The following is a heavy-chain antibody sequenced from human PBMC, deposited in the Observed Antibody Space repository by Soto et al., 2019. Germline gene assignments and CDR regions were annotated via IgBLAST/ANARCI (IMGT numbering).Heavy chain of an antibody. CDR3: ARGAEVGKWLRLVYFDY. J-gene: IGHJ4*02. CDR2: IYHSGST. Sequence: QVQLQESGPGLVKPSGTLSLTCAVSGGSISSSNWWSWVRQPPGKGLEWIGEIYHSGSTNYNPSLKSRVTISVDKSKNQFSLKLISVTAADTAVYYCARGAEVGKWLRLVYFDYWVQGTLVTVSS. D-gene: IGHD5-12*01. V-gene: IGHV4-4*02. CDR1: GGSISSSNW.